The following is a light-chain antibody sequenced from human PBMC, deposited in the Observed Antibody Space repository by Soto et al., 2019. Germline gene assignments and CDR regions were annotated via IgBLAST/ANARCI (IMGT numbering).Light chain of an antibody. CDR1: HSISSY. Sequence: DIQMTQSPSSLSASVGDGVSITFRAIHSISSYVSWYQQKPGKAPKLLIFDASTLQSGVPSRFSGSGSGTDFTLTISSLEPEDFAVYYCQQRSNWPPTFGQGTRLEIK. CDR3: QQRSNWPPT. CDR2: DAS. V-gene: IGKV1-39*01. J-gene: IGKJ5*01.